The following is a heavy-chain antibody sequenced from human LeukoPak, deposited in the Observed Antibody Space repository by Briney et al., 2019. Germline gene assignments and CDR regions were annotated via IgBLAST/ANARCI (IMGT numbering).Heavy chain of an antibody. CDR3: AREGEYCSSTSCYISLAQYNWFDP. J-gene: IGHJ5*02. CDR1: GYTFTGYY. Sequence: GASVKVSCKASGYTFTGYYMHWVRQAPGQGLEWMGWINPNSGGTNYAQKFQGRVTMTRDTSISTAYMELCRLRSDDTAVYYCAREGEYCSSTSCYISLAQYNWFDPWGQGTLVTVSS. CDR2: INPNSGGT. D-gene: IGHD2-2*02. V-gene: IGHV1-2*02.